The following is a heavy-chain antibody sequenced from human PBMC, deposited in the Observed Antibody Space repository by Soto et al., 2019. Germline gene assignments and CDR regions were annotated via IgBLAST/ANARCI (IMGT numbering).Heavy chain of an antibody. D-gene: IGHD6-13*01. V-gene: IGHV1-3*01. CDR2: INAGNGNT. CDR1: GYTFTSYA. J-gene: IGHJ4*02. CDR3: ARRGIAAAGPSRGLDY. Sequence: QVQLVQSGAEVKKPGASVKVSCKASGYTFTSYAMHWVRQAPGQRLEWMGWINAGNGNTKYSQKFQGRVTITRDTSASKAYMELSSLRSEDTAVYYCARRGIAAAGPSRGLDYWGQGTLVTVSS.